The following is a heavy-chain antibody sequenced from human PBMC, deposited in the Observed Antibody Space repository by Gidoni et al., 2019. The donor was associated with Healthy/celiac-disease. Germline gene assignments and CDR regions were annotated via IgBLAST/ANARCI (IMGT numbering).Heavy chain of an antibody. CDR1: GFTFSSSG. CDR3: ARDSLLWFGEAPLDY. D-gene: IGHD3-10*01. CDR2: IWYDGSNK. J-gene: IGHJ4*02. V-gene: IGHV3-33*01. Sequence: VQLVASGGGVVQPGRSLRLSCAASGFTFSSSGMHWVRQAPGKGLEWVAVIWYDGSNKYYADSVKGRFTISRDNSKNTLYLQMNSLRAEDTAVYYCARDSLLWFGEAPLDYWGQGTLVTVSS.